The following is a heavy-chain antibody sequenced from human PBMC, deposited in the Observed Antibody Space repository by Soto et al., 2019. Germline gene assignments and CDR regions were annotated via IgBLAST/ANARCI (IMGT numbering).Heavy chain of an antibody. CDR3: ARDRSGWYDF. Sequence: ASVKVSCKTSGYPFTSNHLSWVRRAPGQGLEWMGWISPHNGNAKYAQKFQDRVTMTADTAASTVYMELRSLRSDDSAVFYCARDRSGWYDFWG. J-gene: IGHJ4*01. D-gene: IGHD6-19*01. CDR1: GYPFTSNH. CDR2: ISPHNGNA. V-gene: IGHV1-18*01.